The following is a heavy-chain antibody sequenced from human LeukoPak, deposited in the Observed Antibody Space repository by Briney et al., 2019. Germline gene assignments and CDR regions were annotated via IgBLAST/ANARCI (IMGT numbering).Heavy chain of an antibody. D-gene: IGHD3-22*01. J-gene: IGHJ3*02. V-gene: IGHV3-20*04. Sequence: GGSLRLSCAASGFTFDGYGMSWVRQAPGKGLEWVSGISWNGGSTGYADSVKGRFTISRDNAKNTLYLQMNSLRAEDTAVYYCARDTMINAFDIWGQGTMVTVSS. CDR3: ARDTMINAFDI. CDR1: GFTFDGYG. CDR2: ISWNGGST.